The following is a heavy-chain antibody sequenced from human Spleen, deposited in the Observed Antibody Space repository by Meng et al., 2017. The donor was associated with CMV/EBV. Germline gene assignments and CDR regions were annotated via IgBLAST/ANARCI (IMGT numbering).Heavy chain of an antibody. CDR2: ISHSGST. CDR1: DESFSGFY. V-gene: IGHV4-34*01. J-gene: IGHJ4*02. Sequence: SQTLSLTCEVYDESFSGFYWTWIRQPPGKGLAWIGEISHSGSTNYNPSLKSRVTISGDTSKNHFSLRLSSVTAADTAVYYCARGVDFGYWGQGALVTVSS. CDR3: ARGVDFGY.